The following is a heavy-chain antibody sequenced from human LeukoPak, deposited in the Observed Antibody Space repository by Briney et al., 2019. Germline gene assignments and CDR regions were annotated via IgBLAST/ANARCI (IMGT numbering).Heavy chain of an antibody. Sequence: SETLSLTRTVSGGSISSHYWSWIRQPPGKGLEWIGYIYYSGSTNYNPSLKSRVTISVDTSKNQFSLKLSSVTAADTAVYYCARGVNDYYDSSGYYYSDSWFDPWGQGTLVTVSS. CDR1: GGSISSHY. CDR2: IYYSGST. V-gene: IGHV4-59*11. J-gene: IGHJ5*02. CDR3: ARGVNDYYDSSGYYYSDSWFDP. D-gene: IGHD3-22*01.